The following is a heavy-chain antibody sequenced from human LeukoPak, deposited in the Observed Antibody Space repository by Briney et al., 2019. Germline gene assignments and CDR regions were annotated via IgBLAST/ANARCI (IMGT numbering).Heavy chain of an antibody. CDR1: GYSFTSYW. J-gene: IGHJ5*02. Sequence: GESLKISCKASGYSFTSYWIGWVRPMPGKGLEWMGIIYPGDSDTRYSPSFQGKVTISADKSISTAYLQWSSLKASDTAMYFCARHGSPGGSSLGWFDPWGQGTLVTVSS. V-gene: IGHV5-51*01. D-gene: IGHD1-26*01. CDR2: IYPGDSDT. CDR3: ARHGSPGGSSLGWFDP.